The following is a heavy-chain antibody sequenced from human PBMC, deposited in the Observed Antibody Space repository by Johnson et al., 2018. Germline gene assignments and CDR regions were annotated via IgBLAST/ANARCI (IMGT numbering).Heavy chain of an antibody. CDR2: ISYDGSNK. CDR1: GFTFSSYG. V-gene: IGHV3-30*03. D-gene: IGHD6-19*01. J-gene: IGHJ6*03. Sequence: QVQLLESGGGVVQPGRSLRLSCAASGFTFSSYGMHWVRQAPGKGLEWVAVISYDGSNKYYADSVKGRFTISRDNSKNTLYLQMNSLRAEDTAVYYCAAVAVAYYYYYMDVWGKGTTVTVSS. CDR3: AAVAVAYYYYYMDV.